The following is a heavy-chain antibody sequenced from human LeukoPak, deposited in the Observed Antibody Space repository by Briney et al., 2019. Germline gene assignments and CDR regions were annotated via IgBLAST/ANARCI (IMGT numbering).Heavy chain of an antibody. V-gene: IGHV1-2*02. D-gene: IGHD3-10*01. Sequence: GASVKVSCKASGGTFSSYAISWVRQAPGQGLEWIGWINPNSGGTNYAEKFQGRVTMTRDTSISTAYMELSRLRSDDTAVYYCARDGSYYGSGSYSHIDYWGQGTLVTVSS. CDR3: ARDGSYYGSGSYSHIDY. CDR1: GGTFSSYA. CDR2: INPNSGGT. J-gene: IGHJ4*02.